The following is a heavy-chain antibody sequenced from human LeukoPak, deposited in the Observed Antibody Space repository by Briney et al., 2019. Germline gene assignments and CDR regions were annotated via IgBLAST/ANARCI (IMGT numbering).Heavy chain of an antibody. D-gene: IGHD6-13*01. J-gene: IGHJ3*02. CDR3: ARVVGSSWYEREDDAFDI. CDR1: GGSISSYY. Sequence: SETLSLTCTVSGGSISSYYWSWIRQPAGKGLEWIGRIYTSGSTNYNPSLKSRVTMPVDTSKNQFSLKLSSVTAADTAVYYCARVVGSSWYEREDDAFDIWGQGTMVTVSS. V-gene: IGHV4-4*07. CDR2: IYTSGST.